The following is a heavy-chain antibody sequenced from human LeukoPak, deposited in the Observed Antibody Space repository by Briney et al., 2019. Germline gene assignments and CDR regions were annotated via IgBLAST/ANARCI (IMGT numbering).Heavy chain of an antibody. V-gene: IGHV1-18*01. D-gene: IGHD3-9*01. CDR3: QKTAYDILTGYFQPNWFDP. CDR2: ISGYNGKT. CDR1: GYTFTKYV. J-gene: IGHJ5*02. Sequence: ASVKVSCKPSGYTFTKYVISSVRPSPGQGLQWMEWISGYNGKTKNAQKHQGRVTMTTDTSTNTAYMELRNLRSDDTAFFFKQKTAYDILTGYFQPNWFDPWGQGTLVTVAS.